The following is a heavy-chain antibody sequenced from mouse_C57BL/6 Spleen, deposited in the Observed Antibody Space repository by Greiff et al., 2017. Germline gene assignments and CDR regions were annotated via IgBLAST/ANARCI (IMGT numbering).Heavy chain of an antibody. Sequence: VQLQQSGPELVKPGASVKISCKASGYAFSSSWMNWVKQRPGKGLEWIGRIYPGDGDTNYNGKFKGKATLTADKSSSTAYMQLSSLTSEDSAVYFCARQLWKGGDYWGQGTSVTVSS. D-gene: IGHD1-1*02. V-gene: IGHV1-82*01. CDR2: IYPGDGDT. CDR3: ARQLWKGGDY. CDR1: GYAFSSSW. J-gene: IGHJ4*01.